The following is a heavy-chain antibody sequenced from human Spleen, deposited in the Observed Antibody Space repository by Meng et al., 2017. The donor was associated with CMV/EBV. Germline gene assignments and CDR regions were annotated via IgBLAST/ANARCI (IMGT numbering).Heavy chain of an antibody. V-gene: IGHV1-2*02. Sequence: CKAPGYTFTGFYLHWVRQAPGQGPEWMGWINPNNGGTKYADKFQGRVTMTKDTAISTAHMELSRLGVDDTAVYYCARARGIGSTSDFWGQGTLVTVSS. CDR2: INPNNGGT. D-gene: IGHD1-26*01. CDR3: ARARGIGSTSDF. J-gene: IGHJ4*02. CDR1: GYTFTGFY.